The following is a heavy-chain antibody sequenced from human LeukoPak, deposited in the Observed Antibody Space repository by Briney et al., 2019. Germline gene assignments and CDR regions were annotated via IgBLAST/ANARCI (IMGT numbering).Heavy chain of an antibody. V-gene: IGHV4-61*02. CDR1: RGSLTSGSYY. D-gene: IGHD6-6*01. CDR3: ARESTIAARPEF. J-gene: IGHJ4*02. Sequence: PSQTLSLTCTVSRGSLTSGSYYWTWIRQFGGGRLEWIGRIYSDGSTNYNPSLKSRITISVDTSKNQFSLKLSSVTAADTAVYYCARESTIAARPEFWGQGTLVTVSS. CDR2: IYSDGST.